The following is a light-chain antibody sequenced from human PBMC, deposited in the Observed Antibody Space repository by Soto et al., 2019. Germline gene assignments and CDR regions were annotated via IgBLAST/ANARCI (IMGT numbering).Light chain of an antibody. V-gene: IGKV1-5*01. CDR2: DAS. CDR3: QQYNSYRT. Sequence: DIQLTQFPSTLSASVGDRVSITCRARESINIWLAWYQQKPGKAPKLLMYDASILASGVSPRFSGSGSGTQFTLTISSLQPDDFANYYCQQYNSYRTFGQGTRVEIK. J-gene: IGKJ1*01. CDR1: ESINIW.